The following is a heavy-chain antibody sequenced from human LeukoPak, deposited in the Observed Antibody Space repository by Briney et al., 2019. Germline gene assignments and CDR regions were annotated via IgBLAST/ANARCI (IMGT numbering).Heavy chain of an antibody. CDR1: GFTFSSYW. D-gene: IGHD2-21*01. CDR2: INGDGSTT. J-gene: IGHJ4*02. Sequence: GGSLRLSCAASGFTFSSYWMNWVRQAPGKGLVWVSRINGDGSTTTYVDSVKGRFTMSRDNAKISLFLQMNSLRAEDTAVYYCARGAPFLDDWGQGTLVTVSS. V-gene: IGHV3-74*01. CDR3: ARGAPFLDD.